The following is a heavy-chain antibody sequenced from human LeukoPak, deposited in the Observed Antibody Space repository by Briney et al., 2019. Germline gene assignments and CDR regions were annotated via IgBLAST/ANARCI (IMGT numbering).Heavy chain of an antibody. D-gene: IGHD3-3*01. CDR3: ARGTNYDFWSGDYFDY. Sequence: PGGSLRLSCAASGFTFSSYSMNWVRQAPGKGLEWVSYISSSSSTIYYADSVKGRFTISRDNAKNSLYLQMNSLRAEDTAVYYCARGTNYDFWSGDYFDYWGQGTLVTVCS. CDR2: ISSSSSTI. J-gene: IGHJ4*02. CDR1: GFTFSSYS. V-gene: IGHV3-48*01.